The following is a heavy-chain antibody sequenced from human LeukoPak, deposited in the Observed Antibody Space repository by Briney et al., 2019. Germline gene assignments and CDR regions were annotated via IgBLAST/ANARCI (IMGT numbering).Heavy chain of an antibody. J-gene: IGHJ4*02. CDR2: INHSGST. CDR1: GGSFSGYY. V-gene: IGHV4-34*01. Sequence: SETLFLTCAVYGGSFSGYYWSWIRQPPGKGLEWIGEINHSGSTNYNPSLKSRVTISVDTSKNQFSLKLSSVTAADTAVYYCARHEGEAAMVFDYWGQGTLVTVSS. CDR3: ARHEGEAAMVFDY. D-gene: IGHD5-18*01.